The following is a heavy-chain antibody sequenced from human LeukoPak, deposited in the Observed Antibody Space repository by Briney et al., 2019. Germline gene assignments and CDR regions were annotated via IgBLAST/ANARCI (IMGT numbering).Heavy chain of an antibody. Sequence: SETLSLTCAVSGGSISSGGYSWSWIGQPPGKGLEWIGYIYYSGSTYYNPSLKSRGIISVETSKNQFSLKLSSVTAADTAVYYCARIMLSWREFGCWGQGTLVTVSS. CDR2: IYYSGST. V-gene: IGHV4-31*11. CDR3: ARIMLSWREFGC. J-gene: IGHJ4*02. D-gene: IGHD1-26*01. CDR1: GGSISSGGYS.